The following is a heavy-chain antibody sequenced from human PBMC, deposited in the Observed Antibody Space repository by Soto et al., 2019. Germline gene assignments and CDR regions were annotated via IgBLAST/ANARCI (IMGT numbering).Heavy chain of an antibody. V-gene: IGHV3-30*18. D-gene: IGHD2-8*01. CDR1: GFTFSSYG. J-gene: IGHJ1*01. Sequence: PGGSLRLSCAASGFTFSSYGMHWVRQAPGKGLERVAVISYDGSNKYYADSVKGRCTISRDNSKNTLYLQMNSLRAEDTAVYYCAKSYCXNGVCYSQGQEGPYFQHWGQGTLVTVSS. CDR3: AKSYCXNGVCYSQGQEGPYFQH. CDR2: ISYDGSNK.